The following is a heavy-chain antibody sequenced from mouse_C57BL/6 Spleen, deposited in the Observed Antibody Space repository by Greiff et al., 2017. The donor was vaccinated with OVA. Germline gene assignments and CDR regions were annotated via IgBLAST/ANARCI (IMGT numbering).Heavy chain of an antibody. CDR3: ARHGTAQAKEYYYAMDY. V-gene: IGHV5-6*01. CDR1: GFTFSSYG. D-gene: IGHD3-2*02. Sequence: EVQVVESGGDLVKPGGSLKLSCAASGFTFSSYGMSWVRQTPDKRLEWVATISSGGSYTYYPDSVKGRFTISRDNAKNTLYLQMSSLKSEDTAMYYCARHGTAQAKEYYYAMDYWGQGTSVTVSS. J-gene: IGHJ4*01. CDR2: ISSGGSYT.